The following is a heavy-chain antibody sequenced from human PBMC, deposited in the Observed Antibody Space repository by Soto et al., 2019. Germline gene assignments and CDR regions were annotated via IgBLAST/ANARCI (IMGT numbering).Heavy chain of an antibody. D-gene: IGHD2-21*02. CDR2: IYYSGST. CDR1: GGSISSRGYY. Sequence: SETLSLTCTVSGGSISSRGYYWGWIRQPPGKGLEWIGTIYYSGSTYYNPSLKSRVTISVDTSKNQFSLKLSSVTAADTAVYYCARSIVVVTALDYWGQGALVNVSS. V-gene: IGHV4-39*01. J-gene: IGHJ4*02. CDR3: ARSIVVVTALDY.